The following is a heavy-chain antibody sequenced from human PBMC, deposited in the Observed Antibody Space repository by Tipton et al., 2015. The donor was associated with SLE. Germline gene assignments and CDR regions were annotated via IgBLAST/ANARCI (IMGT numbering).Heavy chain of an antibody. CDR3: ASRPGAAAGLDAFDI. J-gene: IGHJ3*02. CDR2: IYTSGST. Sequence: TLSLTCAVYGGSFSGYYWSWIRQPAGKGLEWIGYIYTSGSTNYNPSLKSRVTISVDTSKNQFSLKLSSVTAADTAVYYCASRPGAAAGLDAFDIWGQGTMVTVSS. CDR1: GGSFSGYY. V-gene: IGHV4-4*09. D-gene: IGHD6-13*01.